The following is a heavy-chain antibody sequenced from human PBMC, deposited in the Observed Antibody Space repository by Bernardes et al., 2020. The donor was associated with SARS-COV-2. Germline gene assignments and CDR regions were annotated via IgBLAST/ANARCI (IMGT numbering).Heavy chain of an antibody. D-gene: IGHD4-17*01. V-gene: IGHV3-11*01. J-gene: IGHJ6*02. CDR3: ARERNTVTRALYYYGMDV. CDR2: ISSSGSTI. CDR1: GFTFSDYY. Sequence: GGSLRLSCAASGFTFSDYYMSWIRQAPGKGLEWVSYISSSGSTIYYADSVKGRFTISRDNAKNSLYLQMNSLRAEDTAVYYCARERNTVTRALYYYGMDVWGQGTTVTVSS.